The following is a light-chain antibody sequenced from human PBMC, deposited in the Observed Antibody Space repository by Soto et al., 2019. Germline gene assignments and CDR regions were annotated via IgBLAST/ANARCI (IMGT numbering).Light chain of an antibody. V-gene: IGLV2-14*01. CDR1: SSDVGGYNY. J-gene: IGLJ1*01. Sequence: QSALTQPASVSGSPGQSITISCTGTSSDVGGYNYVSWYQQHPGKAPKLMIYDVSNRPSGVFIRFSGSKSGNTASLTISGLQGEDEVEYYCSSYTSSSTLLYVFGAGTKVTVL. CDR2: DVS. CDR3: SSYTSSSTLLYV.